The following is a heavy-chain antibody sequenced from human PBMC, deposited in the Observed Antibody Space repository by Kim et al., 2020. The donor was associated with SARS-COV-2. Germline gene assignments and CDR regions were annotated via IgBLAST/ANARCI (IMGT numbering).Heavy chain of an antibody. CDR2: ISGSGTKT. Sequence: GGSLRLSCSALGIIFSRFDMSWVRQAPGRGLAWVSTISGSGTKTDYADSVKGRLSVTRDNSKDTLFLQMSSLRAEDTAIYYCAKTLTVVTAAAMDTWGKGILVTVSS. D-gene: IGHD2-21*02. J-gene: IGHJ5*02. CDR3: AKTLTVVTAAAMDT. CDR1: GIIFSRFD. V-gene: IGHV3-23*01.